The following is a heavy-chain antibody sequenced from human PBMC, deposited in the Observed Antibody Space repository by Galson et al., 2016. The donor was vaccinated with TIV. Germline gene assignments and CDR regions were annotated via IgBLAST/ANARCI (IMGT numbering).Heavy chain of an antibody. V-gene: IGHV4-61*10. CDR3: ARSVRGPYYYDSTGYPYYFDY. J-gene: IGHJ4*02. Sequence: SETLSLTCTVSGDSIINGTYYWSWIRQPAGKGLEWIGRIHSTGSTNYNPSLKSRLTISVDTSKNQFSLKLTSVTAADTAVYYCARSVRGPYYYDSTGYPYYFDYWGQGTLVTVSS. CDR2: IHSTGST. CDR1: GDSIINGTYY. D-gene: IGHD3-22*01.